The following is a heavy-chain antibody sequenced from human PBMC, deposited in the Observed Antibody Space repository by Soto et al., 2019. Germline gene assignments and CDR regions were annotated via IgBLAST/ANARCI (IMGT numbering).Heavy chain of an antibody. J-gene: IGHJ4*02. V-gene: IGHV3-23*01. CDR2: ISGSGGST. CDR1: GFTFSSYA. Sequence: PGGSLRLSCGASGFTFSSYAMNWVRQTPGKGLEWVSAISGSGGSTYYADSVKGRFTISRDNSKNTLYLQMNSMRAEDTAIYYCAKVLRYFDWLAGDYFDYWGQGTLVTVSS. D-gene: IGHD3-9*01. CDR3: AKVLRYFDWLAGDYFDY.